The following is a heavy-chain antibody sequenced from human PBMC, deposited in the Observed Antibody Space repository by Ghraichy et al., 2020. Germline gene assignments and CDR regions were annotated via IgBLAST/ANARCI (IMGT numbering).Heavy chain of an antibody. Sequence: SVKVSCKASGGTFSSYAISWVRQAPGQGLEWMGGFIPIFGTANYAQKFQGRVTITADESTSTAYMELSSLRSEDTAVYYCAREVDSSSPVADAFDIWGQGTMVTVSS. CDR1: GGTFSSYA. CDR3: AREVDSSSPVADAFDI. V-gene: IGHV1-69*13. D-gene: IGHD6-13*01. CDR2: FIPIFGTA. J-gene: IGHJ3*02.